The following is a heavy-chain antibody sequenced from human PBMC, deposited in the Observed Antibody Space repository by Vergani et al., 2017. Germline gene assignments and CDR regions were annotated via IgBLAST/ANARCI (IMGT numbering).Heavy chain of an antibody. D-gene: IGHD3-22*01. J-gene: IGHJ4*02. CDR1: GFPFSSYA. CDR3: ANDSKGSSGYPFDY. V-gene: IGHV3-23*01. Sequence: EVQLLESGGGLVQPGGSLSPSCPASGFPFSSYAMSWVRHAPGKGLGWVSAISGSGGSTTSAASVKGRVTIARANSKNTLYLQMHSLRAVDTAVYYCANDSKGSSGYPFDYWGQGTLVTVSS. CDR2: ISGSGGST.